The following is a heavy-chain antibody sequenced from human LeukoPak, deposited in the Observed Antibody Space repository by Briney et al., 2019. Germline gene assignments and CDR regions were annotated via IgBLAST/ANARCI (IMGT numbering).Heavy chain of an antibody. D-gene: IGHD1-26*01. CDR2: IKQDGSEK. V-gene: IGHV3-7*03. CDR3: AKDGIVGATRDYFDY. CDR1: GFTFSSYW. Sequence: PGGSLRLSCAASGFTFSSYWMSWVRQAPGKGLEWVGNIKQDGSEKYYVDSVKGRFTISRDNAKNTLYLQMNSLRAEDTAVYYCAKDGIVGATRDYFDYWGQGTLVTVSS. J-gene: IGHJ4*02.